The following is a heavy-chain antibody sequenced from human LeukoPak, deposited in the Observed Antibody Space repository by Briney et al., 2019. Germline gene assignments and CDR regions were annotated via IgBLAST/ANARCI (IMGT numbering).Heavy chain of an antibody. V-gene: IGHV3-23*01. CDR1: GFIFSINA. J-gene: IGHJ4*02. D-gene: IGHD6-19*01. Sequence: GGSLRLPCVASGFIFSINAMIWVRQAPGKGLEWVSGISGIGDTLFYSDPVKGRFNISRDNSKNKVYFQMNSLRVEDSAVYYCAKKNGGGWPTIFFDYWGQGILVTVSS. CDR3: AKKNGGGWPTIFFDY. CDR2: ISGIGDTL.